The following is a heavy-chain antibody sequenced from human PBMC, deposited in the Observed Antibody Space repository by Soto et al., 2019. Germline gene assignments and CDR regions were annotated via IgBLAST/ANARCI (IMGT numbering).Heavy chain of an antibody. D-gene: IGHD2-15*01. CDR2: IYHSGST. J-gene: IGHJ3*02. CDR3: ARRVEIMGYCSGGSCQRMPFDI. V-gene: IGHV4-4*02. Sequence: SETLSLTCAVSSGSISSSNWWSWVRQPPGKGLEWIGEIYHSGSTNYNPSLKSRVTISVDKSKNQFSLKLSSVTAADTAVYYCARRVEIMGYCSGGSCQRMPFDIWGQGTMVTVSS. CDR1: SGSISSSNW.